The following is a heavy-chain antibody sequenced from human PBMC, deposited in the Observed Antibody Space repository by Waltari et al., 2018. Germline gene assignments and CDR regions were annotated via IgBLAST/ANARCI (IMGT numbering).Heavy chain of an antibody. Sequence: EVQLVESGGGLVQPGGSLRLSCVASGFTFSSYWMTWVRQAPGKGLEWVANRKLDGSEKYYVDSVTGRFTSSRDNAKNSLYRQMDSLRAEDTAVYYCARANFDYWGQGTLVTVSS. CDR1: GFTFSSYW. V-gene: IGHV3-7*04. CDR2: RKLDGSEK. J-gene: IGHJ4*02. D-gene: IGHD2-8*01. CDR3: ARANFDY.